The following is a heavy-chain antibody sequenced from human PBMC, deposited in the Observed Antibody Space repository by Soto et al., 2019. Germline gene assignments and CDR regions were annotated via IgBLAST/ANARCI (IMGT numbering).Heavy chain of an antibody. CDR2: INPNRGGT. J-gene: IGHJ6*02. D-gene: IGHD6-6*01. CDR1: GYTFTGYY. Sequence: QVQLVQSGAEVKKPGASVKVSCKASGYTFTGYYMHWVRQAPGQGLEWMGWINPNRGGTNYAQKCQGWVTMARDTSSSTAYLELSRLRSDDTAVYYCARDMGSSSFIPYYYYGMDVWGQGTTVTVSS. V-gene: IGHV1-2*04. CDR3: ARDMGSSSFIPYYYYGMDV.